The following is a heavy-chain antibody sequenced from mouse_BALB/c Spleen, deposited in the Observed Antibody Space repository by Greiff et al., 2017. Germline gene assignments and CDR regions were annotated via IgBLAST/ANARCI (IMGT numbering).Heavy chain of an antibody. J-gene: IGHJ1*01. Sequence: EVKLMESGPGLVKPSQSLSLTCTVTGYSITSDYAWNWIRQFPGNKLEWMGYISYSGSTSYNPSLKSRISITRDTSKNQFFLQLNSVTTEDTATYYCARKRYFDVWGAGTTVTVSS. CDR1: GYSITSDYA. CDR2: ISYSGST. CDR3: ARKRYFDV. V-gene: IGHV3-2*02.